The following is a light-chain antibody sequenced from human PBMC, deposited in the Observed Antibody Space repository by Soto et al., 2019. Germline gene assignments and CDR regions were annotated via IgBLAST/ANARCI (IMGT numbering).Light chain of an antibody. CDR1: SSDVGVYNY. CDR2: EVS. CDR3: FSYTTSSTLV. J-gene: IGLJ3*02. Sequence: QSALTQPASVSGSPGQSITISCTGTSSDVGVYNYVSWYQQHPAKAPKLMIYEVSTRPSGVSHRFSGSKSGNTASLTISGLQAEDEADYYCFSYTTSSTLVFGGGTKLTVL. V-gene: IGLV2-14*01.